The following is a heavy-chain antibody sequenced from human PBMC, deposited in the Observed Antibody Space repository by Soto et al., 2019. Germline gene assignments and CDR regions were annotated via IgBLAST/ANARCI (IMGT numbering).Heavy chain of an antibody. V-gene: IGHV1-3*01. Sequence: ASVKVSCKASGYTFTSYAMHWVRQAPGQRLEWMGWINAGNGNTKYSQKFQGRVTITRDTSASTAYMELSSLRSEDTAVYYCARVGISGAARGHFGYWGQGTLVTVSS. CDR3: ARVGISGAARGHFGY. CDR2: INAGNGNT. D-gene: IGHD1-26*01. CDR1: GYTFTSYA. J-gene: IGHJ4*02.